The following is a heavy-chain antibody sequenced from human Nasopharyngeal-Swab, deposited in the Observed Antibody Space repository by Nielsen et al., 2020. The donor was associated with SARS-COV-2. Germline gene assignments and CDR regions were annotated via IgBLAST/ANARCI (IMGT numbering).Heavy chain of an antibody. V-gene: IGHV3-53*01. D-gene: IGHD2-21*02. CDR3: ARSRLPGVFSVTASWYFDL. J-gene: IGHJ2*01. Sequence: WIRQPPGKGLEWVSVIHSGGSRHYADSVKGRFTISRDNSKNALYLQMNSLRAEDTAVYYCARSRLPGVFSVTASWYFDLWGRGTLVTVSS. CDR2: IHSGGSR.